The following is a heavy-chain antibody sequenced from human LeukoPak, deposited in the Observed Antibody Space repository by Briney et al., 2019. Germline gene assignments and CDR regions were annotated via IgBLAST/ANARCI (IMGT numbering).Heavy chain of an antibody. CDR3: ARGPGYSSSDGAFDI. V-gene: IGHV4-34*01. J-gene: IGHJ3*02. CDR1: GGSFSGYY. D-gene: IGHD6-13*01. Sequence: SETLSLTCAVYGGSFSGYYWSWIRQPPGKGLEWIGEINHSGSTNYNPSLKSRVTISVDTSKNQFSLKLSSVTAADTAVYYCARGPGYSSSDGAFDIWGQGAMVTVSS. CDR2: INHSGST.